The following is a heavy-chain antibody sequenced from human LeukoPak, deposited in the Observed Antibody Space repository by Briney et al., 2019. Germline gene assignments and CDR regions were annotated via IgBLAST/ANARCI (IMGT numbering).Heavy chain of an antibody. V-gene: IGHV3-30*03. J-gene: IGHJ5*02. CDR2: ISYDGSNK. CDR3: ASPRGYYYGSGSYYNNWFDP. Sequence: GGSLRLSCAASGFTFSSYGMHWVRQAPGKGLEWVAVISYDGSNKYYADSVKGRFTISRDNSKNTLYLQMNSLRAEDTAVYYCASPRGYYYGSGSYYNNWFDPWGQGTLVTVSS. D-gene: IGHD3-10*01. CDR1: GFTFSSYG.